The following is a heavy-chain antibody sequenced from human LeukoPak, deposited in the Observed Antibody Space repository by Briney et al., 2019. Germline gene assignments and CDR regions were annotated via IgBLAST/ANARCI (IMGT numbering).Heavy chain of an antibody. Sequence: PGGSLRLSCAASGFTFSSYAMHWVRQAPGKGLEWVAVISNDGSKKYYGDPVKGRSTISRDNSKNTLYLQMNSLRAEDTAVYFCAKLVQLYFTNTHDYWGQGTLVTVSS. CDR3: AKLVQLYFTNTHDY. V-gene: IGHV3-30*04. J-gene: IGHJ4*02. CDR1: GFTFSSYA. D-gene: IGHD1-1*01. CDR2: ISNDGSKK.